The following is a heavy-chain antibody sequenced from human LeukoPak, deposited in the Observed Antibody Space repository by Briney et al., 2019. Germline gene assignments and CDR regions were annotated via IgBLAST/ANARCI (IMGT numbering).Heavy chain of an antibody. J-gene: IGHJ4*02. CDR2: IWYDGSDK. Sequence: GGSLRLSCAASRFTFRNYGMHWVRQAPGKGLEWVAVIWYDGSDKYYIDSVKGRFTVSRDNSKNTLDLQMNSLRAEDTAEYYCARDRGWPAIHFDLWGQGTLVTVSS. CDR3: ARDRGWPAIHFDL. V-gene: IGHV3-33*01. D-gene: IGHD2-15*01. CDR1: RFTFRNYG.